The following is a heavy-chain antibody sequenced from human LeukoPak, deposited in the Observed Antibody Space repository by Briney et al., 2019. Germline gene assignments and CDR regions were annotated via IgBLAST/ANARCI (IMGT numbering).Heavy chain of an antibody. Sequence: GGSLRLSCAASGFTFSSYGMHWVRQAPGKGLEWVAVISYDGSNKYYADSVKGRFTISRDNSKNTLYLQMNSLRSEDTAVYYCARPQTARYQYYYGMDVWGQGTTVTVSS. V-gene: IGHV3-30*03. CDR1: GFTFSSYG. J-gene: IGHJ6*02. CDR3: ARPQTARYQYYYGMDV. D-gene: IGHD3-9*01. CDR2: ISYDGSNK.